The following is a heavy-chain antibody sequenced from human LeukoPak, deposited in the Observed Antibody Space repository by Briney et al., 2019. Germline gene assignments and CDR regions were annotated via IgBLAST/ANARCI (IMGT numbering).Heavy chain of an antibody. D-gene: IGHD6-13*01. Sequence: GGSLRLYCAASGFTFSSYSMNWVRQAPGKGLEWVSSISSGSSYIYYADSVKGRFTISRDNAKNSLYLQMNSLRAEDTAVYYCLYSSSFDYWGQGTLVSVSS. V-gene: IGHV3-21*01. J-gene: IGHJ4*02. CDR1: GFTFSSYS. CDR3: LYSSSFDY. CDR2: ISSGSSYI.